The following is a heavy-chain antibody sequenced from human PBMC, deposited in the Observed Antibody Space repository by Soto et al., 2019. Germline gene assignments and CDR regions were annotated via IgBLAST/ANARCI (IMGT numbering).Heavy chain of an antibody. J-gene: IGHJ6*02. CDR3: ARSLLDEYSSSWRSAYYGMDV. CDR2: INPNSGGK. Sequence: QVQLVQSGTEVKKPGASVKVSCKASGFTFSAYYIYWVRQAPGQGLEWIGWINPNSGGKNNAQKFQGRVTMTRDTSTSTVYMELSALIPDDTAVYYCARSLLDEYSSSWRSAYYGMDVWGQGTTVTVSS. V-gene: IGHV1-2*02. D-gene: IGHD6-13*01. CDR1: GFTFSAYY.